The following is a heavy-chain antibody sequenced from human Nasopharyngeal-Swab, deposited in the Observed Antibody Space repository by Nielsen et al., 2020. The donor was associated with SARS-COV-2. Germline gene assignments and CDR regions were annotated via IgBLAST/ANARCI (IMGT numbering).Heavy chain of an antibody. V-gene: IGHV3-15*01. CDR3: TTQTLITIFGVVIIGPDY. D-gene: IGHD3-3*01. CDR1: GFTFSNAW. J-gene: IGHJ4*02. CDR2: IKSKTDGGTT. Sequence: GESLKISCAASGFTFSNAWMSWVRQAPGEGLEWVGRIKSKTDGGTTDYAAPVKGRFTISRDDSKNTLYLQKNSLKTEDTAVYYCTTQTLITIFGVVIIGPDYWGQGTLVTVSS.